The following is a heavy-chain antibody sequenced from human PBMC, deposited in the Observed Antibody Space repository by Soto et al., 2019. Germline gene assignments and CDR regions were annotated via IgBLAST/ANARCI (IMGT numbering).Heavy chain of an antibody. V-gene: IGHV3-23*01. D-gene: IGHD6-13*01. CDR2: INPSGDST. CDR1: GFTFSRHG. Sequence: GGSLRLSCVASGFTFSRHGLGWVRQAPGKGLEWVSTINPSGDSTFYADSVKGRFTISRDNSKNTVYLQMNSLGVGDTAVYLCAKVDVSTAGSFDYWGQGALVTVSS. CDR3: AKVDVSTAGSFDY. J-gene: IGHJ4*02.